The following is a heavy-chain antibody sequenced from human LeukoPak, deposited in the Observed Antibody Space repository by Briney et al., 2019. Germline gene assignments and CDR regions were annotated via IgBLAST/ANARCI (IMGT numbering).Heavy chain of an antibody. D-gene: IGHD4-17*01. CDR2: INPNSGDT. Sequence: ASVKVSCKASGYTFTDYYMHWLRHAPGQGLEWMGWINPNSGDTNYAQKFQGRVTMTRDTSISTAYMELSRLRSDDTAVYYCAREGATDYDTNWFDPWGQGTLVTVSS. V-gene: IGHV1-2*02. CDR1: GYTFTDYY. J-gene: IGHJ5*02. CDR3: AREGATDYDTNWFDP.